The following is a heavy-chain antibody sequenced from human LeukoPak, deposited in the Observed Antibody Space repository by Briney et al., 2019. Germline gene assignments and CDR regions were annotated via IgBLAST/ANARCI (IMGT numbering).Heavy chain of an antibody. CDR3: ARGASVVAGNDNAFDI. Sequence: GGSLRLSCAASGFSFSSYSMNWVRQAPGKGLEWDSSISTSSSYIYYADSVKGRFTISRDNAKKSLYLQMNSLRADDTAVYCARGASVVAGNDNAFDIWGQGTMVTVSS. CDR1: GFSFSSYS. D-gene: IGHD6-19*01. CDR2: ISTSSSYI. V-gene: IGHV3-21*01. J-gene: IGHJ3*02.